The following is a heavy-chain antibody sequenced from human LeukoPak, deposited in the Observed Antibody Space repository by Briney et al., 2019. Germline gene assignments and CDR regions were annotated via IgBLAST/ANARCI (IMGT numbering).Heavy chain of an antibody. CDR3: ARAWGGNNFDY. V-gene: IGHV1-46*01. CDR2: INPSGGST. J-gene: IGHJ4*02. Sequence: GASVKVSCKASGYTFTSYYMHWVRQAPGQGLEWMGIINPSGGSTSYAQKFQGRVTMTRDTSISTAYMELSRLRSDDTAVYYCARAWGGNNFDYWGQGTLVTVSS. D-gene: IGHD4-23*01. CDR1: GYTFTSYY.